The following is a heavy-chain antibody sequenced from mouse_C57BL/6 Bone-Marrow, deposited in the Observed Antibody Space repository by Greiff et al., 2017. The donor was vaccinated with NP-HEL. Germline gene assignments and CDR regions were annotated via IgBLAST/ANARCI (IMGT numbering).Heavy chain of an antibody. V-gene: IGHV1-5*01. Sequence: EVQLQQSGTVLARPGASVKMSCKTSGYTFTSYWMHWVKQRPGQGLEWIGAIYPGNSDTSYNQKFKGKAKLTAVTSASTAYMELSSLTNEDSAVYYCTRHYDYDGVAYWGQGTLVTVSA. CDR1: GYTFTSYW. CDR3: TRHYDYDGVAY. CDR2: IYPGNSDT. J-gene: IGHJ3*01. D-gene: IGHD2-4*01.